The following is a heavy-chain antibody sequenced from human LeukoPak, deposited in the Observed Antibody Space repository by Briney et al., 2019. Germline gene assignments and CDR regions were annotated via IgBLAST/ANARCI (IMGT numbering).Heavy chain of an antibody. J-gene: IGHJ4*02. CDR3: AKVEGASKASVY. CDR2: ISGSGGST. CDR1: GFTFSNYA. Sequence: PGGSLRLSCAAAGFTFSNYAMTWVRQAPGRGLKWVSSISGSGGSTYYADSVKGRFTISRDNSKNTLYLQMYSLRAEDTAVYYCAKVEGASKASVYWGQGALVTVSS. D-gene: IGHD1-1*01. V-gene: IGHV3-23*01.